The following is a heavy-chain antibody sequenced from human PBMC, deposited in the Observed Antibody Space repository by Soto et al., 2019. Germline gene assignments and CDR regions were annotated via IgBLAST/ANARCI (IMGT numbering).Heavy chain of an antibody. CDR1: GFTFSSYA. CDR2: ISGSGGST. V-gene: IGHV3-23*01. Sequence: GGSLRLSCAASGFTFSSYAMSWVRQAPGKGLEWVSAISGSGGSTYYADSVKGRFTISRDNSKNTLYLQMNSLRAEDTAVYYCARPGIAARTFDYWGQGTLVTVSS. J-gene: IGHJ4*02. CDR3: ARPGIAARTFDY. D-gene: IGHD6-6*01.